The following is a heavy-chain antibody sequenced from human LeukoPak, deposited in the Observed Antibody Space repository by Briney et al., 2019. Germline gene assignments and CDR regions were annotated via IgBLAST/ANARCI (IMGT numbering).Heavy chain of an antibody. D-gene: IGHD7-27*01. J-gene: IGHJ4*02. CDR3: ARGSTGAWDY. CDR1: GASISAYY. CDR2: IYTSGIT. Sequence: PSETLSLTCTVSGASISAYYWTWIRQPAGKGLEWIGRIYTSGITNYNPSLESRLTMSLDTSKNQISLRLSSVTAADTAVYYCARGSTGAWDYWGQGTLVTVSS. V-gene: IGHV4-4*07.